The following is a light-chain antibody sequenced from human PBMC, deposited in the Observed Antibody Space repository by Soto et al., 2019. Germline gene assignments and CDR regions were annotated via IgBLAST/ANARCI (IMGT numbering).Light chain of an antibody. V-gene: IGKV3-20*01. CDR3: QQYGTPLFT. CDR2: GAS. J-gene: IGKJ3*01. Sequence: IVLTQSPGTLSLSPGERATLSCGASQSVTNNFLAWYQQKPGQAPRLLIYGASSRATGVPDRFSGSGSGTDFTLTISRLETGDFAVYYCQQYGTPLFTFGPGTKVEIK. CDR1: QSVTNNF.